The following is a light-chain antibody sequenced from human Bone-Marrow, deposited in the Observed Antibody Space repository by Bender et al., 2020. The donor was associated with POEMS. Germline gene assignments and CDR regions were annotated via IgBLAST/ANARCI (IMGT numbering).Light chain of an antibody. J-gene: IGLJ2*01. CDR1: SSDVGSYNL. CDR3: CSYADNYTFV. Sequence: QSALTQPASVSGSPGQSITISCTGTSSDVGSYNLVSWYQQHPGKAPKLVIYDVAHRPSGVPDRFSGSKSGSTASLTISGLQAEDEADYYCCSYADNYTFVFGGGTKLTVL. CDR2: DVA. V-gene: IGLV2-11*01.